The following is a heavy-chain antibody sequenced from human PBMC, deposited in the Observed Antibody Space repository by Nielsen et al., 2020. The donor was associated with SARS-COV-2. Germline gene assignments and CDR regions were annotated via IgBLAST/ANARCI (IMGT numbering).Heavy chain of an antibody. CDR3: ARTSGFDPDDAFDV. Sequence: SETLSLTCSVSGTSMSGFYWNWVRQPPGKGLEWIGSIHNSGSTNYKSSLRSRVTMSVDGSKNQFSLKLTSVTAADTAVHYCARTSGFDPDDAFDVWGQGTMVTVSS. CDR1: GTSMSGFY. D-gene: IGHD3-10*01. V-gene: IGHV4-59*01. CDR2: IHNSGST. J-gene: IGHJ3*01.